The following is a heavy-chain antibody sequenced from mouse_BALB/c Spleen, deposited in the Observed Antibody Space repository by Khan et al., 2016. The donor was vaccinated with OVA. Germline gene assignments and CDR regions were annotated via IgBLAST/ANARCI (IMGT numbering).Heavy chain of an antibody. CDR3: ARGNWAY. CDR1: GFTFSSFG. D-gene: IGHD4-1*01. CDR2: INSGSTTI. J-gene: IGHJ2*01. Sequence: EVQLVESGGGLVQPGGSRKLSCAASGFTFSSFGMHWVRQAPEKGLEWVAYINSGSTTIYYADPVKGRFTISRDNPKNTLFLQMTRLRSEDTAMYYCARGNWAYWGKGTTLTVSS. V-gene: IGHV5-17*02.